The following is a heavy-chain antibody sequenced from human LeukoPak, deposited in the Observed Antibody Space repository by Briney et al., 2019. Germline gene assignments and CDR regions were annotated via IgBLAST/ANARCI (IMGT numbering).Heavy chain of an antibody. J-gene: IGHJ4*02. CDR3: ASDRSIRWYYF. V-gene: IGHV4-39*01. CDR1: GGSISSRTDY. Sequence: SETLSLTCIVSGGSISSRTDYWAWIRQPPGKGLEWIGSLYHSGSTSNSPSLKSRVTISVDTSKNQFSLTLSSVTAADTAVYYCASDRSIRWYYFWGQGTLVTVSS. CDR2: LYHSGST. D-gene: IGHD6-13*01.